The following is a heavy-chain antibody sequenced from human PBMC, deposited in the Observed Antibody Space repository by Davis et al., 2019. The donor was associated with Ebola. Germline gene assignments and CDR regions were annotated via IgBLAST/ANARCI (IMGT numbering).Heavy chain of an antibody. CDR3: AKGLKGTMIVVVITFDY. Sequence: PGGSLRLSCAASGFTFSSYAMSWVRQAPGKGLEWVSAISGSGGSTYYADSVKGRFTIPRDNSKNTLYLQMNSLRAEDTAVYYCAKGLKGTMIVVVITFDYWGQGTLVTVSS. D-gene: IGHD3-22*01. CDR2: ISGSGGST. V-gene: IGHV3-23*01. J-gene: IGHJ4*02. CDR1: GFTFSSYA.